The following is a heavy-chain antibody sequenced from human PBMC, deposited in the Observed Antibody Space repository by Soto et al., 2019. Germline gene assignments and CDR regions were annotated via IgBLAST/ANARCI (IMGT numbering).Heavy chain of an antibody. J-gene: IGHJ4*02. Sequence: QVQLQQWGAGLLKPSENLSLTCAVYGGSLSGYYWSWIRQPPGKGPEWIGEINHRGSTNYNPSLTSRVTISIDTSTNQFSLKLSSVTAADTAVYYCARGDFGDYRNWGQGTLVTVSS. CDR3: ARGDFGDYRN. D-gene: IGHD4-17*01. CDR2: INHRGST. CDR1: GGSLSGYY. V-gene: IGHV4-34*01.